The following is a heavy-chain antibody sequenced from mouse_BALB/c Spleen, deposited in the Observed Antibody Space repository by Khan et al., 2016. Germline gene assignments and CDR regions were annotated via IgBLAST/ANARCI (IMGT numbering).Heavy chain of an antibody. CDR2: IDPANGNT. V-gene: IGHV14-3*02. J-gene: IGHJ1*01. CDR3: DPYYYGSSRYFDV. CDR1: GFNIKDTY. D-gene: IGHD1-1*01. Sequence: VQLQQSGAELVKPGASVKLSCTASGFNIKDTYMHWVKQRPEQGLEWIGRIDPANGNTKYDPKFQGKATITADTSSNTAYLQLSSLTSEDTAVYYCDPYYYGSSRYFDVWGAGTTVTVSS.